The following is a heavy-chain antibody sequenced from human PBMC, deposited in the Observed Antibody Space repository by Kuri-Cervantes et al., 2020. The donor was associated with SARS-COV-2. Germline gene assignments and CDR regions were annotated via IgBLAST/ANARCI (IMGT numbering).Heavy chain of an antibody. V-gene: IGHV1-3*01. CDR2: INAGNGNT. J-gene: IGHJ4*02. D-gene: IGHD2-2*01. Sequence: ASVKVSCKAFGYTFTSYAMHWVRQAPGQRLEWMGWINAGNGNTKYSQKFQGRVTITRDTSASTAYMELSSLRSEDTAVYYCARTYCSSTSCSPGDYWGQGTLVTVSS. CDR3: ARTYCSSTSCSPGDY. CDR1: GYTFTSYA.